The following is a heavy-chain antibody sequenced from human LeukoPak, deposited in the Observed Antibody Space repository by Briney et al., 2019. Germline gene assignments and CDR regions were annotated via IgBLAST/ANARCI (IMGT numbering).Heavy chain of an antibody. D-gene: IGHD3-22*01. CDR2: IYYSGST. J-gene: IGHJ5*02. CDR3: ARFLGDSSDPNWFDP. V-gene: IGHV4-31*03. CDR1: GGSISSGGYY. Sequence: SETLSLTCTVSGGSISSGGYYWSWIRQHPGQGLEWIGYIYYSGSTYYDPSLKSRVTISVDTSKNQFSLKLSSVTAADTAVYYCARFLGDSSDPNWFDPWGQGTLVTVSS.